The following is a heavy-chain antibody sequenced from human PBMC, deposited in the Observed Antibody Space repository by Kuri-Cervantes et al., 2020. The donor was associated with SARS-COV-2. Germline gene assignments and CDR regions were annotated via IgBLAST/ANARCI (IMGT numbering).Heavy chain of an antibody. CDR1: GYTFSSYA. CDR2: ISYDGSNK. Sequence: GGSLRLSCAASGYTFSSYARHWVRQAPGKGLEWVAVISYDGSNKYYADSVKSRFTISRDNSTTTLYLQMNGLRGEDTAVYYCARDNSGSYYGAFDLWGRGTMVTVSS. D-gene: IGHD1-26*01. CDR3: ARDNSGSYYGAFDL. J-gene: IGHJ3*01. V-gene: IGHV3-30-3*01.